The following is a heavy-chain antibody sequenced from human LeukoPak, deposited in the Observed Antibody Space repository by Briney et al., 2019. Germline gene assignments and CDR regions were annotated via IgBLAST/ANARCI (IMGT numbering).Heavy chain of an antibody. D-gene: IGHD3-22*01. V-gene: IGHV4-38-2*01. CDR1: GYSISSGYY. Sequence: SETLSLTCVVSGYSISSGYYWGWIRQPPGKGLEYIGTFYHSGSTYYNPSLKSRVTISVDTSKNQFSLKLSSVTAADTAVYYCARYVYDSSGYYYYYYYMDVWGKGTTVTVSS. J-gene: IGHJ6*03. CDR2: FYHSGST. CDR3: ARYVYDSSGYYYYYYYMDV.